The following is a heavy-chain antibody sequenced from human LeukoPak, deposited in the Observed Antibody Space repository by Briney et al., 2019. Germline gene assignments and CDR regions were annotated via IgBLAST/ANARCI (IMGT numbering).Heavy chain of an antibody. CDR2: IKQDGSEK. CDR1: GFTVSSNY. J-gene: IGHJ4*02. CDR3: ARKTGDC. Sequence: GGSLRLSCAASGFTVSSNYMSWVRQAPGTGLEWVANIKQDGSEKYYVDSVKGRFTISRDNAKNSLYLQMNSLGVEDTAVYYCARKTGDCWGQGTLVIVSS. D-gene: IGHD1-14*01. V-gene: IGHV3-7*01.